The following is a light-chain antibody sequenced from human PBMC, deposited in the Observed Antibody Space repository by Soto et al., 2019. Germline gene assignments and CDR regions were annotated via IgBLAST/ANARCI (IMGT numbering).Light chain of an antibody. CDR2: GAS. J-gene: IGKJ5*01. Sequence: EIVLTQSPGTLSLSPGERATLSCRASQSVSSSYLAWYQQKPGQAPRLLIYGASSRATGIPDRFSGSGSGTDFTLPISRLEPEDFAVYYCQQYGSSPRTFCQGTRLEIK. V-gene: IGKV3-20*01. CDR3: QQYGSSPRT. CDR1: QSVSSSY.